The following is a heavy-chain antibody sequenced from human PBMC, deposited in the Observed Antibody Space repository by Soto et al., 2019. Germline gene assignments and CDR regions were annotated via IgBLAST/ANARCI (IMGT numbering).Heavy chain of an antibody. CDR3: ARGRTYYYDSSGFSPHDY. V-gene: IGHV4-34*01. Sequence: SETLSLTCAVYGGSFSGYYWSWIRQPPGKGLEWIGEINHSGSTNYNPSLKSRVTISVDTSKNQFSLKLSSVTAADTAVYYCARGRTYYYDSSGFSPHDYWGQGTLVTVSS. J-gene: IGHJ4*02. D-gene: IGHD3-22*01. CDR1: GGSFSGYY. CDR2: INHSGST.